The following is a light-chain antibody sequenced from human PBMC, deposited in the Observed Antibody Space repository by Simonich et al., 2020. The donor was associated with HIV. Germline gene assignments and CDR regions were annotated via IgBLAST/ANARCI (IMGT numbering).Light chain of an antibody. V-gene: IGKV3-15*01. CDR1: QTVSSN. CDR2: AAS. CDR3: QQYNDWPRT. Sequence: EIVLTQSPATLSVSPGERATLSCRASQTVSSNLAGYQQKPGQAPRLLVYAASTRATGIPARFSGSGSGTELTLTISSLQSEDFAVYYCQQYNDWPRTFGQGTKVEIK. J-gene: IGKJ1*01.